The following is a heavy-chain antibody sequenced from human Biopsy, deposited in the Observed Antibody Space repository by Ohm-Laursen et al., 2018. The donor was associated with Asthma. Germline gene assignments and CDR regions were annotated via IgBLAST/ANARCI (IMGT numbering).Heavy chain of an antibody. CDR3: AKAREDIVVVVAVSDS. CDR1: GFTFSSYA. D-gene: IGHD2-15*01. V-gene: IGHV3-23*01. Sequence: SLRLSCTASGFTFSSYAMSWVRQPPGKGLEWVSTISGSGGSTYYADSVRGRFTIFRDNSKNTLHLQMNSLRAEDTAVYYCAKAREDIVVVVAVSDSWGQGALVAVSS. J-gene: IGHJ4*02. CDR2: ISGSGGST.